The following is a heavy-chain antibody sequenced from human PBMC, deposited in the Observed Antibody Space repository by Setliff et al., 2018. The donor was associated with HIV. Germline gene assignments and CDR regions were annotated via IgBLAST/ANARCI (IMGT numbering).Heavy chain of an antibody. V-gene: IGHV3-30*02. CDR3: ARDFCGSSCSSGYGYFDH. D-gene: IGHD2-15*01. Sequence: GGSLRLSCAASGFTFSSYGMHWVRQAPGKGLEWVAFIRYDGSNKYYADSVKGRFTISRDNSKNTLYLQMNSLRAEDTAVYYCARDFCGSSCSSGYGYFDHWGQGTLVTVSS. CDR1: GFTFSSYG. CDR2: IRYDGSNK. J-gene: IGHJ4*02.